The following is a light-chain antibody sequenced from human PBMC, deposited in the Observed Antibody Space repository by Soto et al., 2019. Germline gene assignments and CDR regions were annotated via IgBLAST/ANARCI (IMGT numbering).Light chain of an antibody. CDR3: QQHGQWPIT. Sequence: EIVLTHSPGTLSLSPGERATLSSSASQSVSSTYLAWYQHKPGQAPRLLIYGASSRATGIPDRFSGSGSGTDFTLIISRLEPEDFATYYCQQHGQWPITFGQGTRLEIK. CDR2: GAS. CDR1: QSVSSTY. V-gene: IGKV3-20*01. J-gene: IGKJ5*01.